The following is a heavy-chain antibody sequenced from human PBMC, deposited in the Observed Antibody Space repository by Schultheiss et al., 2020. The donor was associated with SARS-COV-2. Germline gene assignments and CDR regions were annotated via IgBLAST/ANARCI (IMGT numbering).Heavy chain of an antibody. J-gene: IGHJ4*02. CDR1: GDSVSSNSAA. CDR3: ARENLVGGWLTPDY. V-gene: IGHV6-1*01. Sequence: SQTLSLTCAISGDSVSSNSAAWIWIRQSPSGGLEYLGRTYYRSKWFREYAVSVESRITIYPDTSKNQFSLQLNSVTPEDAAVYYCARENLVGGWLTPDYWGQGILVTVSS. D-gene: IGHD6-19*01. CDR2: TYYRSKWFR.